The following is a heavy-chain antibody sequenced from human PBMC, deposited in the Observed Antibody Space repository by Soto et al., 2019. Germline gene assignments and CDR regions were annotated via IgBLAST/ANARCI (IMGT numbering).Heavy chain of an antibody. CDR3: ARDSDFWSGSLFSDV. Sequence: PVGSLRLSCAASGFTFSSYAMHWVRQAPGKGLEWVAVISYDGSNKYYADSVKGRFTISRDNSKNTLYLQMNSLRAEDTAVYYCARDSDFWSGSLFSDVWGQGTTVTVSS. D-gene: IGHD3-3*01. CDR2: ISYDGSNK. CDR1: GFTFSSYA. V-gene: IGHV3-30-3*01. J-gene: IGHJ6*02.